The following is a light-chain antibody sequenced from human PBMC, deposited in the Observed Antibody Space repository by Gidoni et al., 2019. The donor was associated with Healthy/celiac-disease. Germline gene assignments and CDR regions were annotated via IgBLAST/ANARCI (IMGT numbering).Light chain of an antibody. J-gene: IGLJ2*01. CDR2: AVS. V-gene: IGLV2-14*01. Sequence: HSALTQPASVSGTPGQSITISCTGTSSDVGGYISVSGYQQHPGKAPKLMIYAVSNRPSGVSNRFSGSKSGNTASLTISGLQAEDEADYYCSSYTSSSTVVFGGGTKLTVL. CDR3: SSYTSSSTVV. CDR1: SSDVGGYIS.